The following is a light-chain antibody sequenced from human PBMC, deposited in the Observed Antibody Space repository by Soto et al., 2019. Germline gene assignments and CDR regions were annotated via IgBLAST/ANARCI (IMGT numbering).Light chain of an antibody. CDR2: DTS. CDR3: QQYVHWPPGE. CDR1: QSVSSSY. Sequence: IVLTHSPGTLSSSPVEIATLSFRSSQSVSSSYLAWYQQRPGQAPRLLIYDTSTRAAGIAARFSGSGSGTESTLTISSLQSEDSAVYYCQQYVHWPPGEFGQGTKVDIK. J-gene: IGKJ1*01. V-gene: IGKV3-15*01.